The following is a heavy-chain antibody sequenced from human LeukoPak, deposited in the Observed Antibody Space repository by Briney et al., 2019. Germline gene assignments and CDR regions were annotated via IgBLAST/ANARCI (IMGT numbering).Heavy chain of an antibody. Sequence: SQTLSLTCTVSGGSISSGGYYWGWIRQPPGKGLEWIGSGSTYYNPSLKSRVTISVDTSKNQFSLKLSSVTAADTAVYFCASPRGDDSGGYYTWYFHHWGQGILVTVSS. CDR1: GGSISSGGYY. V-gene: IGHV4-39*07. CDR2: SGST. D-gene: IGHD3-22*01. J-gene: IGHJ1*01. CDR3: ASPRGDDSGGYYTWYFHH.